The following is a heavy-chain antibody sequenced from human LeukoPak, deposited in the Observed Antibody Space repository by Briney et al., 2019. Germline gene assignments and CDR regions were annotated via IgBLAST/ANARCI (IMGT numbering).Heavy chain of an antibody. CDR1: GFTLSTSG. V-gene: IGHV3-33*06. CDR3: AKGPKSCTHTNCYENTYYMDV. Sequence: GRSLRLSCVASGFTLSTSGMHWVRQAPGKGLEWVALMWADGMDKDYKDSVKGRFTVSRDNSKNTLFLQMTSLRAEDTAVYYCAKGPKSCTHTNCYENTYYMDVWGKGTSVTVSS. D-gene: IGHD2-2*01. CDR2: MWADGMDK. J-gene: IGHJ6*03.